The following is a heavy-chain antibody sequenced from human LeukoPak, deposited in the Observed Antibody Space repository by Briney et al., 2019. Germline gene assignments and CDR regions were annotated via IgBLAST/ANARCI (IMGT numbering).Heavy chain of an antibody. CDR2: ISGSGGST. Sequence: GGSLRLSCVASGFIFSDHYMDWVRQAPGKGLEWVSAISGSGGSTYYADSVKGRFTISRDNSKNTLYLQMNSLRAEDTAVYYCATPGHYGDYDVYWGQGTLVTVSS. J-gene: IGHJ4*02. CDR1: GFIFSDHY. V-gene: IGHV3-23*01. D-gene: IGHD4-17*01. CDR3: ATPGHYGDYDVY.